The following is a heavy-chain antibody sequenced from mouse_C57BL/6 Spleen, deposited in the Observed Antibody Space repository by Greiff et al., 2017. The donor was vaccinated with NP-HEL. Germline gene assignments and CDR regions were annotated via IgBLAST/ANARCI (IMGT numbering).Heavy chain of an antibody. J-gene: IGHJ1*03. CDR2: IHPNSGST. Sequence: QVQLQQPGAELVKPGASVKLSCKASGYTFTSYWMHWVKQRPGQGLEWIGMIHPNSGSTNYNEKFKSKATLTVDKSSSTAYMQLSSLTSEDSAVYYCARYEDTMVTHWYFDVWGTGTTVTVSS. CDR1: GYTFTSYW. V-gene: IGHV1-64*01. D-gene: IGHD2-2*01. CDR3: ARYEDTMVTHWYFDV.